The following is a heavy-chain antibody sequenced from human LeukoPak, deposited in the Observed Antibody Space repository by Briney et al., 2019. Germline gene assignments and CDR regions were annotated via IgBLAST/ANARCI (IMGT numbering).Heavy chain of an antibody. J-gene: IGHJ4*02. CDR3: ARDLHPSHFDS. CDR1: GFSVSSNY. V-gene: IGHV3-53*01. CDR2: MYSGGHT. Sequence: GGSLRLSCVASGFSVSSNYMSWVRQAPGKGLEWVSVMYSGGHTYYADSVKGRFTVSRDYSKNTLYLQINSLRAEDTAVYYCARDLHPSHFDSWGQGTLVTVSS.